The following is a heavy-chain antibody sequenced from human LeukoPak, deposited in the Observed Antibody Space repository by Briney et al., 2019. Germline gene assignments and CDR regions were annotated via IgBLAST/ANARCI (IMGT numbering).Heavy chain of an antibody. V-gene: IGHV4-59*01. D-gene: IGHD3-10*01. J-gene: IGHJ4*02. Sequence: SETLSLTCTVSGASISSYYWNWIRQPPGKGLEWLGYIYYSGSTNYNPSLKSRVTISIDTSKNQFSLKLSSVTAADTAVYYCAREGVAGYGSGSFYLDYWGQGTLVTVSS. CDR2: IYYSGST. CDR3: AREGVAGYGSGSFYLDY. CDR1: GASISSYY.